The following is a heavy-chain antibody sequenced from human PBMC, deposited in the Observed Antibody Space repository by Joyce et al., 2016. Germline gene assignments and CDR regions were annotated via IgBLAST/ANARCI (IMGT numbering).Heavy chain of an antibody. CDR3: AREEGVFDY. CDR2: ISYDGSTK. J-gene: IGHJ4*02. V-gene: IGHV3-30-3*01. CDR1: GFTFSSYP. Sequence: QVQLVESGGGVVQPGRSLRLSCAASGFTFSSYPMHWVRQAPGKVLEWVALISYDGSTKYYADSVKGRLTISRDNSKNTLYLQMNSLRAEDTAVYYCAREEGVFDYWGQGALVTVSS. D-gene: IGHD3-16*01.